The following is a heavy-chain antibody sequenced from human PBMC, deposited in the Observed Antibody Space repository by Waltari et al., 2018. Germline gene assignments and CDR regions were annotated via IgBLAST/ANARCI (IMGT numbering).Heavy chain of an antibody. D-gene: IGHD6-13*01. CDR2: MYDSEGA. V-gene: IGHV4-39*01. Sequence: QLQLQESGPRLVKPSETLSLACAVSGGSISSAPYSWAWIRQPPGKGLEWIVTMYDSEGAYCNSSLKSRVTISVDTSKNQISLKVTSMTAADTAVYYCARHNRRPLGVGWFDPWGQGTLVTVSS. CDR1: GGSISSAPYS. J-gene: IGHJ5*02. CDR3: ARHNRRPLGVGWFDP.